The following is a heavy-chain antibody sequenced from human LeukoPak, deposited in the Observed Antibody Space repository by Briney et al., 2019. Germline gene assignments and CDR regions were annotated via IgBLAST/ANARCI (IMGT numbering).Heavy chain of an antibody. Sequence: GGSLRLSCTASGFTFSDYWMHWVRQAPGKGLVWVSRINYDGSSTTYADPVKGRFTISRDNAKNTLYLQMNSLRAEDTAVYYWARGPHGSSTNWGQGTLVTVSS. D-gene: IGHD2-8*01. J-gene: IGHJ4*02. V-gene: IGHV3-74*01. CDR3: ARGPHGSSTN. CDR1: GFTFSDYW. CDR2: INYDGSST.